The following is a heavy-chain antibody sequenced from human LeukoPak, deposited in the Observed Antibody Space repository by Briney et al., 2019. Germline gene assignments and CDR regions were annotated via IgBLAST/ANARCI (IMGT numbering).Heavy chain of an antibody. Sequence: TLSLTCTVSGGSISSGGYYWSWIRQPAGKGLEWIGRIYTSGSTNYNPSLKSRVTMSVDTSKNQFSLKLSSVTAADTAVYYCAREASPPDNWFDPWGQGTLVTVSS. D-gene: IGHD6-6*01. CDR3: AREASPPDNWFDP. V-gene: IGHV4-61*02. J-gene: IGHJ5*02. CDR2: IYTSGST. CDR1: GGSISSGGYY.